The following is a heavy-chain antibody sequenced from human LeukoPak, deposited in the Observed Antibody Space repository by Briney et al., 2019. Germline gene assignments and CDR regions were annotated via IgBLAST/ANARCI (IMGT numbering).Heavy chain of an antibody. CDR2: ISGSGGST. J-gene: IGHJ6*02. CDR1: GFTFSSYA. CDR3: AKAYSPYGDYGMDV. V-gene: IGHV3-23*01. Sequence: GGSLRLSCAASGFTFSSYAMSWVRQAPGKGLEWVSAISGSGGSTYYADSVKGRFTISRDNSKNTLYLQMNSLRAEDTAVYYCAKAYSPYGDYGMDVWGQGTTVTVSS. D-gene: IGHD4-17*01.